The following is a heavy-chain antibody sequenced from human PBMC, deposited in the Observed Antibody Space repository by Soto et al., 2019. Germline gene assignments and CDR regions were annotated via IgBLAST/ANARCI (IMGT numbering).Heavy chain of an antibody. D-gene: IGHD6-13*01. J-gene: IGHJ4*02. CDR1: GFTFSSYG. CDR2: IWYDGSNK. V-gene: IGHV3-33*01. Sequence: QVQLVESGGGVVQPGRSLRLSCAASGFTFSSYGMHWVRQAPGKGLEWVAVIWYDGSNKYYADSVKGRFTISRDNSKNPLYLQMNSLRAEDTAVYYCAREVSSWYYFDYWGQGTLVTVSS. CDR3: AREVSSWYYFDY.